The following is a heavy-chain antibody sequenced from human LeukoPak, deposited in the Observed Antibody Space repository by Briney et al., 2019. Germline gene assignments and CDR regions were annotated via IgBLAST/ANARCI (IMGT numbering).Heavy chain of an antibody. J-gene: IGHJ3*02. CDR1: AYTFTGYY. D-gene: IGHD3-10*01. CDR3: ARGGILSFGELVPSGFDI. Sequence: ASVKVSCKASAYTFTGYYMHWVRQAPGQGREWMGWINPNSGDTHYAQRFQGRVTMTRDTSSSTAYMELSRLRSDDTAVYYCARGGILSFGELVPSGFDIWGQGTMVTVSS. V-gene: IGHV1-2*02. CDR2: INPNSGDT.